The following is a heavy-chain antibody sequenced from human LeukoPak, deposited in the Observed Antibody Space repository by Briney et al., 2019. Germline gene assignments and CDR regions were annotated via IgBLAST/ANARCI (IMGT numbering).Heavy chain of an antibody. J-gene: IGHJ4*02. CDR2: IRYDGSNK. CDR1: GFTFRSYG. D-gene: IGHD3-10*01. CDR3: AKDGDGYYGSGSYSEY. V-gene: IGHV3-30*02. Sequence: PGGSLRLSCVASGFTFRSYGMHWVRQAPGKGLVWVAFIRYDGSNKYYTDSVKGRFTISRDNSNNTLYLQMNSLRAEDTAVYYCAKDGDGYYGSGSYSEYWGQGTLVTVSS.